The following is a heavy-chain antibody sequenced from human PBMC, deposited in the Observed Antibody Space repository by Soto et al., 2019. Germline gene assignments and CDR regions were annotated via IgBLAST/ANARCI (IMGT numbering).Heavy chain of an antibody. CDR1: GGTFSSYA. J-gene: IGHJ4*02. CDR2: IIPIFGTA. D-gene: IGHD1-26*01. Sequence: QVQLVQSGAEVKKPGSSVKVSCKASGGTFSSYAISWVRQAPGQGLEWMGGIIPIFGTANYAQKFQGRVTITADESTSTAYMELGSLRSEDTSVYYCACGMELLKPPPTLDYWGQGTLVTGSS. CDR3: ACGMELLKPPPTLDY. V-gene: IGHV1-69*01.